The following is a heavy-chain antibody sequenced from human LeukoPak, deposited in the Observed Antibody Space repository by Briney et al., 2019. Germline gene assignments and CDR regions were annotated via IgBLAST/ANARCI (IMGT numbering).Heavy chain of an antibody. J-gene: IGHJ4*02. V-gene: IGHV4-30-2*01. CDR1: GCSISSGGYS. CDR3: ARAVAGRPNYFDY. Sequence: PSQTLSLTCAVSGCSISSGGYSWSWIRQPPGKGLEWIGYIYHSGSTYYNPSLKSRVTISVDRSKNQFSLKLSSVTAADTAVYYCARAVAGRPNYFDYRGQGTLVTVSS. D-gene: IGHD6-19*01. CDR2: IYHSGST.